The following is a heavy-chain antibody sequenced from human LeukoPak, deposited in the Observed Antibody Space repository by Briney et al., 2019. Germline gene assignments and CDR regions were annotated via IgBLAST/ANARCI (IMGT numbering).Heavy chain of an antibody. CDR2: IKQDGSEK. J-gene: IGHJ4*02. D-gene: IGHD3-3*01. V-gene: IGHV3-7*01. CDR1: RFTFSTYW. Sequence: GGSLRLSCAASRFTFSTYWMSWVRQAPGKGLEWVANIKQDGSEKFYVDSVKGRFTISRDNAKNSLYLQMNSLRAEDTAVYYCARDHRDYDFWSGYYSLPDYWGQGTLVTVSS. CDR3: ARDHRDYDFWSGYYSLPDY.